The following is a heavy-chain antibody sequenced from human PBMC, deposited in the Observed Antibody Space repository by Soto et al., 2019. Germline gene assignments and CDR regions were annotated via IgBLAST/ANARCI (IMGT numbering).Heavy chain of an antibody. Sequence: GGSLRLSCAASGFTFSSYGMHWVRQAPGKGLEWVAVIWYDGSNKYYADSVKGRFTISRDNSKNTLYLQMNSLRAEDTAVYYCARVHCSSTSCGRAGRGDMDVWGKGTTVTVSS. V-gene: IGHV3-33*01. CDR2: IWYDGSNK. J-gene: IGHJ6*03. D-gene: IGHD2-2*01. CDR3: ARVHCSSTSCGRAGRGDMDV. CDR1: GFTFSSYG.